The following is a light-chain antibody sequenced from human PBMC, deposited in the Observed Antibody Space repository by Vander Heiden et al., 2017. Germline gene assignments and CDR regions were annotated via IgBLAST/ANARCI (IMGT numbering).Light chain of an antibody. CDR1: TLGNKF. J-gene: IGLJ1*01. CDR3: QAWDSSHYA. CDR2: QDS. V-gene: IGLV3-1*01. Sequence: SYELTQPPSVSVSPGHTASITCSGDTLGNKFASWYQQKPGQSPVMVIYQDSKRPSGIPERFSGSNSGNTATLTIRGTQTMDEADYYCQAWDSSHYAFGTGTKVTVL.